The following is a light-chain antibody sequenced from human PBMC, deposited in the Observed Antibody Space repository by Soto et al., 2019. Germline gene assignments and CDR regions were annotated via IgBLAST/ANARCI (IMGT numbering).Light chain of an antibody. V-gene: IGKV1-5*03. CDR3: QQHNSYPRT. CDR2: KAS. Sequence: DIQMAQSPSTLSASVGDRVIITCRASESISSWLAWYQQKPGKAPKLLIYKASTLQSGVPSRFSGSGSGTEFTLTISSLQPEDFATYYCQQHNSYPRTFGQGTKVEV. J-gene: IGKJ1*01. CDR1: ESISSW.